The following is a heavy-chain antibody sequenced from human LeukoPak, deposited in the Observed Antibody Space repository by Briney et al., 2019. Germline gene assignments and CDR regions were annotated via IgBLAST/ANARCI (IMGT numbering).Heavy chain of an antibody. CDR1: GGSFSGYY. CDR2: INHSGST. CDR3: ARGGLGYAYYFDY. Sequence: SETLSLTCAVYGGSFSGYYWSWIRQPPGKGLEWIGEINHSGSTNYDPSLKSRVTISVDTSKNQFSLKLSSVTAADTAVYYCARGGLGYAYYFDYWGQGTLVTVSS. V-gene: IGHV4-34*01. D-gene: IGHD1-1*01. J-gene: IGHJ4*02.